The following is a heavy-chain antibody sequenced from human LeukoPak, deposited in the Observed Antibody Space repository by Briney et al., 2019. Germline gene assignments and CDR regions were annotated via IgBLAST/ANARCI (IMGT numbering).Heavy chain of an antibody. Sequence: SETLSLTCAVYGGSFSGYYWSWIRQPPGKGLEWIGEINHSGSTNYNPSLKSRVTISVDTSKNQLSLKLSSVTAADTAVYYCARVRVVPAARYYYYGMDVWGQGTTVTVSS. V-gene: IGHV4-34*01. CDR2: INHSGST. D-gene: IGHD2-2*01. J-gene: IGHJ6*02. CDR3: ARVRVVPAARYYYYGMDV. CDR1: GGSFSGYY.